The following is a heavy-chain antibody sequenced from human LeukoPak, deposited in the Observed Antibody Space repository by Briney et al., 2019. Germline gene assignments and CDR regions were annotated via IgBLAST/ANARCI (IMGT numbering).Heavy chain of an antibody. Sequence: SETLSLTCAVYGGSFSGYYWSWIRQPPGRGLEWIGEINHSGSTNYNPSLKSRVTISVDTSKNQFSLKLSSVTAADTAVYYCARGTARPLPTYYYDSSGYYYFDYWGQGTLVTVSS. V-gene: IGHV4-34*01. J-gene: IGHJ4*02. CDR3: ARGTARPLPTYYYDSSGYYYFDY. CDR2: INHSGST. CDR1: GGSFSGYY. D-gene: IGHD3-22*01.